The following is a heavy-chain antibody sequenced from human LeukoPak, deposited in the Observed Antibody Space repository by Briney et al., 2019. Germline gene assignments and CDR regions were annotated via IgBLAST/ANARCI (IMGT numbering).Heavy chain of an antibody. CDR2: IIPILGIA. V-gene: IGHV1-69*02. Sequence: SVKVSCKASGGTFSSYTISWVRQAPGQGLEWMGRIIPILGIANYAQKFQGRVTITADKSTSTAYMELSSLRSEGTAVYYCARGRWDYDFWSGYYTIDYWGQGTLVTVSS. D-gene: IGHD3-3*01. CDR3: ARGRWDYDFWSGYYTIDY. CDR1: GGTFSSYT. J-gene: IGHJ4*02.